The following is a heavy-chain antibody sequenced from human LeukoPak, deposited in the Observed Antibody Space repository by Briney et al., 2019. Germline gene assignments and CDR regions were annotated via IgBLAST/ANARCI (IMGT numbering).Heavy chain of an antibody. V-gene: IGHV1-2*02. CDR3: ARAHPGDYSDFQFDY. Sequence: ASVKVSCKTSGYTFSDYYIHWIRQAPGQGLEWVGWINPNSGDTDYAQKFQGRVTVTRDTSISTAYMELGRLRSDDTAVYYCARAHPGDYSDFQFDYWGQGTLVTVSS. CDR1: GYTFSDYY. J-gene: IGHJ4*02. CDR2: INPNSGDT. D-gene: IGHD4-11*01.